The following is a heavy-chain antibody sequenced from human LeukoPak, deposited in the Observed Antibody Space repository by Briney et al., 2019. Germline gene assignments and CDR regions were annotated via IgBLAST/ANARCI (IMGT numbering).Heavy chain of an antibody. V-gene: IGHV1-69*01. CDR2: IIPIFGTA. D-gene: IGHD2-2*01. CDR1: GGTFSSYA. Sequence: ASVRVSCKASGGTFSSYAISWVRQAPGQGLEWMGGIIPIFGTANYAQKFQGRVTITADESTSTAYMELSSLRSEDTAVYYCARDVRHRYCSSTSCYRGWFDPWGRGTLVTVSS. CDR3: ARDVRHRYCSSTSCYRGWFDP. J-gene: IGHJ5*02.